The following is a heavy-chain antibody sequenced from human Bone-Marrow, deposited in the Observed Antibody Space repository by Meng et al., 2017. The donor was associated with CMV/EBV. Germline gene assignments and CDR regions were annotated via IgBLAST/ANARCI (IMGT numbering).Heavy chain of an antibody. CDR3: AREGCSSTSCTAYYFDY. J-gene: IGHJ4*02. CDR2: INHSGST. CDR1: GGSISSYY. D-gene: IGHD2-2*01. Sequence: SETLSLTCTVSGGSISSYYWSWIRQPPGKGLEWIGEINHSGSTNYNPSLKSRVTISVDTSKNQFSLKLSSVTAADTAVYYCAREGCSSTSCTAYYFDYWGQGTLVTVSS. V-gene: IGHV4-59*01.